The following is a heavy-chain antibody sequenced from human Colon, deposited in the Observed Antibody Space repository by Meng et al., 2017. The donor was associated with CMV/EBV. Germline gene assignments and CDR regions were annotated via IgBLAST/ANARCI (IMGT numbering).Heavy chain of an antibody. V-gene: IGHV3-23*01. CDR3: ARGGSRSYFFDN. CDR2: ISGSGGST. J-gene: IGHJ4*02. D-gene: IGHD3-10*01. Sequence: GESLKISCAASGFSFSSYDMSWARQAPGKGLEWVSTISGSGGSTYYADSVKGRFTISRDNAKNSSSLHMNSLRAEDTAIYYCARGGSRSYFFDNWGQGTLVTVSS. CDR1: GFSFSSYD.